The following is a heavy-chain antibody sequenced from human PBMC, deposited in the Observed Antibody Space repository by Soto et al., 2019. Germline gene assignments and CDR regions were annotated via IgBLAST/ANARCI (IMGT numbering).Heavy chain of an antibody. D-gene: IGHD6-13*01. CDR3: ARENSATRLDS. CDR2: INPNSRGT. V-gene: IGHV1-2*04. CDR1: GYTFDGYD. J-gene: IGHJ4*02. Sequence: WAPVKAPCQASGYTFDGYDMHWVRQAPGQVFEWMGWINPNSRGTSYAQKFQGWVTMTRDTCISTAYMELSRLRSDDTAVYYCARENSATRLDSWCQGTLVTVPQ.